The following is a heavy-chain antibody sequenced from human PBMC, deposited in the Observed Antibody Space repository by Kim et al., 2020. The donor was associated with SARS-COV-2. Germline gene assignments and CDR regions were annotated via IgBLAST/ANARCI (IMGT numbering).Heavy chain of an antibody. J-gene: IGHJ4*02. D-gene: IGHD3-10*01. Sequence: SETLSLNCTVSGDSISNPLWSWIRQPPGKRPEWIGYMYSSGSPNYNPALSSRLTISLDKSQNHFSLKLRSVTAADTAVYYCARAASITMLRGIVWGRGTLVTVSS. CDR1: GDSISNPL. V-gene: IGHV4-59*11. CDR2: MYSSGSP. CDR3: ARAASITMLRGIV.